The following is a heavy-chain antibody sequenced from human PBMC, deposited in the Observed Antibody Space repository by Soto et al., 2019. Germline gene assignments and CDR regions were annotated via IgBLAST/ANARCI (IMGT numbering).Heavy chain of an antibody. CDR3: ARDQGAYYDILTGYPPDYYYYGMDV. V-gene: IGHV4-38-2*02. Sequence: SETLSLTCAVSGYSISSGYYWGFIRQPPGKGLEWIGSIYHSGSTYYNPSLKSRVTISVDTSKNQFSLKLSSVTAADTAVYYCARDQGAYYDILTGYPPDYYYYGMDVWGQGTTVTVSS. D-gene: IGHD3-9*01. CDR1: GYSISSGYY. CDR2: IYHSGST. J-gene: IGHJ6*02.